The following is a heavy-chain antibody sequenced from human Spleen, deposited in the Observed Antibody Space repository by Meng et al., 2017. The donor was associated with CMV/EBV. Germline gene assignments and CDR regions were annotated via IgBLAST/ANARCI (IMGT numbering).Heavy chain of an antibody. D-gene: IGHD1-26*01. Sequence: QVQLQESGPGLVRPSETLSLTCSVSGGSISSFYWSWIRQPAGKGLEWIGRIYTSGSTNYNPSLKSRVTMSVDTSKNQISLRLRSVTAADTAVYYCATGSGDFDHWGQGTLVTVSS. CDR2: IYTSGST. CDR1: GGSISSFY. V-gene: IGHV4-4*07. J-gene: IGHJ4*02. CDR3: ATGSGDFDH.